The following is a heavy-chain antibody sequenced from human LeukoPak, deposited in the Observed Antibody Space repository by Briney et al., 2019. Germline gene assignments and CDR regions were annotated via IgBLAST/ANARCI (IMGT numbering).Heavy chain of an antibody. CDR1: GGSINSSSYY. CDR2: IYYSGRT. CDR3: AKHYMGSSYNHGLDC. D-gene: IGHD3-10*01. J-gene: IGHJ4*02. V-gene: IGHV4-39*01. Sequence: SETLSLTCIVSGGSINSSSYYWGWIRQPPGKGLEWIGSIYYSGRTYYNPSLKSRVTISVDTSRNQFSLKLSSVTAADTALYYCAKHYMGSSYNHGLDCWGQGTLVTVSS.